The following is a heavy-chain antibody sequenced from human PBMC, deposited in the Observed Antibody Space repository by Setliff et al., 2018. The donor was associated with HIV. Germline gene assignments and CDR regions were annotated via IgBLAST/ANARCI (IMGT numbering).Heavy chain of an antibody. Sequence: GGSLRLSCAASGFTFRSYAMHWVRQAPGKGLEWVAVMSTDGGIKIYADSVQGRFTISRDNSKNTLFLKMNSLITEDTALYYCTTAVAQNWYGSGNENYWGQGTLVTVS. CDR3: TTAVAQNWYGSGNENY. J-gene: IGHJ4*02. CDR1: GFTFRSYA. D-gene: IGHD3-10*01. CDR2: MSTDGGIK. V-gene: IGHV3-30*04.